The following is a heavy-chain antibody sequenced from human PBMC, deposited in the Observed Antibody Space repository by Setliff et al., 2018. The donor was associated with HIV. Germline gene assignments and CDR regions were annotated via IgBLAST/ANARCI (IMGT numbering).Heavy chain of an antibody. CDR2: IYNSGST. CDR3: ARAMRGVVVTNMYYYYGMDV. D-gene: IGHD2-21*02. Sequence: SETLSLTCTVSGYSISSGYDWGWIRQTPGKGMEWIGSIYNSGSTYYNPSLKSRVTISVDTSKNQFSLKLSSVTAAYTAVYYCARAMRGVVVTNMYYYYGMDVWGQGTTVTVSS. CDR1: GYSISSGYD. V-gene: IGHV4-38-2*02. J-gene: IGHJ6*02.